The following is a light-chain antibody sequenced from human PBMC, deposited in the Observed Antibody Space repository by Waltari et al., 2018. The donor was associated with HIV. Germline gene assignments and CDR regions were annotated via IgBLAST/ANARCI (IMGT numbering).Light chain of an antibody. J-gene: IGKJ3*01. Sequence: DIQMTQSPSSLSASLGGRVIITCRSSQTIRTYVNWYQQKPGRAPNLLIYAASTLHDGVASRFSGSGSGTEFNLTINSLQVEDFAVYYCQQSYSGLTFGPGTKVDV. CDR3: QQSYSGLT. CDR1: QTIRTY. CDR2: AAS. V-gene: IGKV1-39*01.